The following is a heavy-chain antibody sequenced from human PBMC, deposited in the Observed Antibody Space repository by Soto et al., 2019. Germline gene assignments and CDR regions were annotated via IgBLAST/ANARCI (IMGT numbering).Heavy chain of an antibody. D-gene: IGHD3-10*01. CDR2: INHSGST. J-gene: IGHJ4*02. CDR3: ARGLISDSGSYYNY. V-gene: IGHV4-34*01. CDR1: GGSFSGYY. Sequence: ETLSLTCAVYGGSFSGYYWSWIRQPPGKGLEWIGEINHSGSTNYNPSLKSRVTISVDTSKNQFSLKLSSVTAADTAVYYCARGLISDSGSYYNYWGQGTLVTVSS.